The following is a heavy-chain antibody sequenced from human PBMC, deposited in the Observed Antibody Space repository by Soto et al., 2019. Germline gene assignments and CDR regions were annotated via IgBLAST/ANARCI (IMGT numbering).Heavy chain of an antibody. V-gene: IGHV1-46*03. CDR2: INPSGGGT. CDR3: ARTFLGSEAVAGTGYFDY. D-gene: IGHD6-19*01. J-gene: IGHJ4*02. CDR1: GYTFTSYY. Sequence: VASVKVSCKASGYTFTSYYMHWVRQAPGQGLEWMGIINPSGGGTSYAQKFQGRVTMTRDTSTSTVYMELSSLRSEDTAVYYCARTFLGSEAVAGTGYFDYWGQGTLVTVSS.